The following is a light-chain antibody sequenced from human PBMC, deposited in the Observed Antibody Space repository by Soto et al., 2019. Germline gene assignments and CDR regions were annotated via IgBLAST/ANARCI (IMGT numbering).Light chain of an antibody. J-gene: IGKJ5*01. CDR1: QTVSSSY. CDR2: GAS. CDR3: QQYDDSIT. V-gene: IGKV3-20*01. Sequence: EIVLTQSPGTLSLYPGDWATLSCRASQTVSSSYLAWYQQKPGQAPRLLIYGASSRATGIPDRFSGSGSGTDFTLTISRLDPEDFAVYYCQQYDDSITFGQGTRLEIE.